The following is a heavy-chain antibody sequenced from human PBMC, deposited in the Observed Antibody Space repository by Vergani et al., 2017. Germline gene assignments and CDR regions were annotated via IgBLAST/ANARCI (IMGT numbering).Heavy chain of an antibody. V-gene: IGHV3-23*01. CDR1: RFTFSNFA. D-gene: IGHD5-12*01. CDR2: ISHGAGNL. J-gene: IGHJ6*02. CDR3: AKTRGNSFNSWDI. Sequence: LLESGGDLVQPGGSLRLSCAASRFTFSNFAMSWVRQAPGKGPEWVSTISHGAGNLYYADSVRGRFTISRDDSTNTLFLHMSNLRPEDTAMYYCAKTRGNSFNSWDICGRGTTVTVSS.